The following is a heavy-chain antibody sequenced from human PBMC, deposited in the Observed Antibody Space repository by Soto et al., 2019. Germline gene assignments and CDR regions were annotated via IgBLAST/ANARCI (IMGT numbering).Heavy chain of an antibody. J-gene: IGHJ6*02. CDR1: GFTFSSYA. V-gene: IGHV3-23*01. D-gene: IGHD3-22*01. CDR2: ISGSGGST. Sequence: GGSLRLSCAASGFTFSSYAMSWVRQAPGKGLEWVSAISGSGGSTYYADSVKGRFTISRDNSKNTLYLQMNSLRAEDTAVYYCAKWGHNYYGSSGPLPYYYYGMDVWGQGTTVTVSS. CDR3: AKWGHNYYGSSGPLPYYYYGMDV.